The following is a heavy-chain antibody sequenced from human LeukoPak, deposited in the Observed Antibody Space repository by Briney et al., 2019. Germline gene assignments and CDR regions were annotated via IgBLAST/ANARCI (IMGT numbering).Heavy chain of an antibody. Sequence: ASVKVSCKSSGHTFTSSGFTWVREAPGQGLEWLGWVSAYNHKTDYAQKLQGRVTMTAVTSTDTVYMGLRSLRSDDTAMYYCARCWSFDPGYCDFWGQGTLITVSS. V-gene: IGHV1-18*01. CDR3: ARCWSFDPGYCDF. J-gene: IGHJ4*02. CDR2: VSAYNHKT. CDR1: GHTFTSSG.